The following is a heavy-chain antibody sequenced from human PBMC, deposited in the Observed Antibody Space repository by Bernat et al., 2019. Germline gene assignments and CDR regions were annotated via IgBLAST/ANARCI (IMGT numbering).Heavy chain of an antibody. V-gene: IGHV4-4*02. CDR3: ASDYSGYSYGSWFDP. Sequence: QVQLQESGPGLVKPSGTLSPTCAVSGGSISSSNWWSWVRQPPGKGLEWIGEIYHSGSTNYNPSLKSRVTISVDKSKNQFSLKLSSVTAADTAVYYCASDYSGYSYGSWFDPWGQGTLVTVSS. J-gene: IGHJ5*02. CDR2: IYHSGST. CDR1: GGSISSSNW. D-gene: IGHD5-18*01.